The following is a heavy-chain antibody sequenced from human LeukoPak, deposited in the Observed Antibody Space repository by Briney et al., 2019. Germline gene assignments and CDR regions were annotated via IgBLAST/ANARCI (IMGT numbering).Heavy chain of an antibody. J-gene: IGHJ4*02. V-gene: IGHV7-4-1*02. CDR3: ARASTPKVGATIYYFDY. D-gene: IGHD1-26*01. CDR2: INTNTGNP. CDR1: GYTFTSYV. Sequence: GASVKVSCKASGYTFTSYVLNWVRQAPGQGLECMGWINTNTGNPTYAQGFTGRFVFSLDTSVSTAYPQISSLKAEDTALYYCARASTPKVGATIYYFDYWGQGTLVTVSS.